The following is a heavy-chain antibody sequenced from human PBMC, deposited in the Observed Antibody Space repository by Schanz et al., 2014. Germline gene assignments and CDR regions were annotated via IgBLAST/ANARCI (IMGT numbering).Heavy chain of an antibody. CDR2: IKQDGSEK. D-gene: IGHD3-3*01. J-gene: IGHJ4*02. CDR1: GFIFSNSW. CDR3: ARGVRIDY. V-gene: IGHV3-7*01. Sequence: EVQLVESGGGLVQPGGSLRLSCAASGFIFSNSWMSLVRQAPGKGLEWVANIKQDGSEKYYVDAVKGRFTISRDNAKNSLDLQMNSLTAEDTAVYYCARGVRIDYWGQGTLVTVSS.